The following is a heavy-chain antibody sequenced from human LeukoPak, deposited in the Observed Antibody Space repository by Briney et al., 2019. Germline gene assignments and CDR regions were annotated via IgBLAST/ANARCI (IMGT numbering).Heavy chain of an antibody. CDR3: ARRGGSYRDY. CDR2: IKQDGSEK. D-gene: IGHD1-26*01. Sequence: PSETLSLTCAVYGGSFNGYYWTWIRQTPGKGLEWVANIKQDGSEKYYVDSVKGRFTISRDNAKNSLYLQMNSLRAEDTAVYYCARRGGSYRDYWGQGTLVTVSS. V-gene: IGHV3-7*01. J-gene: IGHJ4*02. CDR1: GGSFNGYY.